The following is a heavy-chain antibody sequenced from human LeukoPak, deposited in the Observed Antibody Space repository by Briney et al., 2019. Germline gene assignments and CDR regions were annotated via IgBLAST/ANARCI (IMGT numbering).Heavy chain of an antibody. J-gene: IGHJ4*02. V-gene: IGHV3-30*03. CDR1: GISFSNYW. D-gene: IGHD2-8*01. CDR3: ARDPSEEWYPLDY. CDR2: ISYDGSNK. Sequence: PGGSLRLSCVASGISFSNYWMTWVRQAPGKGLEWVAVISYDGSNKYYADSVKGRFTISRDNSKNTLYLQMNSLRAEDTAVYYCARDPSEEWYPLDYWGQGTLVTVSS.